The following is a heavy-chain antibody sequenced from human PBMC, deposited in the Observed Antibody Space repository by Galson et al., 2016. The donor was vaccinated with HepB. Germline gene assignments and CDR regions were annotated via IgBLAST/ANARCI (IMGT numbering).Heavy chain of an antibody. J-gene: IGHJ4*02. CDR2: ISYDGSNA. CDR1: GFTSISSG. CDR3: AKGGPNYYGSGSYSQLEF. V-gene: IGHV3-30*18. D-gene: IGHD3-10*01. Sequence: SLRLSCATAGFTSISSGMHWVRQAPGKGLEWATFISYDGSNAYYADSVKGRFTVTRDNSKNTLYLQMNSLRPEDTAVYYCAKGGPNYYGSGSYSQLEFWGQGTLVTVSS.